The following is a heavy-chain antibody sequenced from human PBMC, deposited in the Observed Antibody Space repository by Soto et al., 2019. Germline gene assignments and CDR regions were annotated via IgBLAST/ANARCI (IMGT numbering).Heavy chain of an antibody. J-gene: IGHJ6*02. CDR2: ISAYNGNT. Sequence: QVQLVQSGAEVKKPGASVKVSCKASGYSFTSYGISWVRQAPGQGLEWMGWISAYNGNTNYAQKLQGRVTMTTDTSTRTANRELRSLRSDDTAVYYCARDNGFGESDVWGQGTTVTVSS. CDR1: GYSFTSYG. CDR3: ARDNGFGESDV. V-gene: IGHV1-18*01. D-gene: IGHD3-10*01.